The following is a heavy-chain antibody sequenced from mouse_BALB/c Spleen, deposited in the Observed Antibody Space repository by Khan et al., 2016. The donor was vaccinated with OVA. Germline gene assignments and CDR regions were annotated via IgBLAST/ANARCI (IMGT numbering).Heavy chain of an antibody. CDR2: IYPGNSDT. CDR3: TNNCFGICSSWDY. J-gene: IGHJ2*01. CDR1: GYTFTSYW. V-gene: IGHV1-5*01. Sequence: VQLQQSGTVLARPGASVKMSCKASGYTFTSYWMHWVKQRPGKGLEWMGAIYPGNSDTNYNQKYKGKAKLTAVTSTSTDYMEINSMTNEDYEVYYCTNNCFGICSSWDYLGQRTTLTVSS. D-gene: IGHD1-1*02.